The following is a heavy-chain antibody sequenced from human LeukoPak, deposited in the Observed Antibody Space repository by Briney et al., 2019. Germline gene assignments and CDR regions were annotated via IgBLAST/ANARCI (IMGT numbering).Heavy chain of an antibody. Sequence: KPSETLSLTCTVSGGSLSNYYWSWIRQPAGKGLEWIGRMYTGGSTDYNPSLKSRVTMSIDTSKKQFSLKLSSVTAADTAVYYCARGTGSPGIAVGMDVWGQGTTVTVSS. CDR1: GGSLSNYY. CDR2: MYTGGST. V-gene: IGHV4-4*07. D-gene: IGHD6-19*01. CDR3: ARGTGSPGIAVGMDV. J-gene: IGHJ6*02.